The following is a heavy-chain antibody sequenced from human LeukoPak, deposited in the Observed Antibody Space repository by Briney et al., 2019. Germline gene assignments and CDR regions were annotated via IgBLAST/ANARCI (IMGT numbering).Heavy chain of an antibody. D-gene: IGHD6-19*01. CDR3: ATLRSDSSGWYYFDY. V-gene: IGHV3-7*01. Sequence: GLSLRLSYAASGFRFSSHWMSWVRQDPGTGLEGVANIRNDGSETYYVASLSGRFTISRDNAKNWVYLQMNSLRTEDTAVYYCATLRSDSSGWYYFDYWGQGTLVTVSS. CDR1: GFRFSSHW. CDR2: IRNDGSET. J-gene: IGHJ4*02.